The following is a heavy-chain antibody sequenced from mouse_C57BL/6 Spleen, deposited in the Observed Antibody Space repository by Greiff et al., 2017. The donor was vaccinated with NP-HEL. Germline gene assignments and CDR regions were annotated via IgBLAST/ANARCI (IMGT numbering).Heavy chain of an antibody. CDR2: IYPGSGNT. CDR3: ARSPDTVVAKDWFAY. CDR1: GYTFTDYY. V-gene: IGHV1-76*01. Sequence: QVQLQQSGAELVRPGASVKLSCKASGYTFTDYYIIWVKQRPGQGLEWIARIYPGSGNTYYNEKFKGKATLTAEKSSSTAYMQLSSLTSEDSAVYFCARSPDTVVAKDWFAYWGQGTLVTVSA. D-gene: IGHD1-1*01. J-gene: IGHJ3*01.